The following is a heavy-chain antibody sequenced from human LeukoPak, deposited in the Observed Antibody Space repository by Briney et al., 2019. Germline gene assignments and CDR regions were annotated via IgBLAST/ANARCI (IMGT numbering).Heavy chain of an antibody. CDR1: GFTFSDYS. J-gene: IGHJ4*02. CDR2: ISSSGATM. CDR3: TRDSGDYSSDY. Sequence: GGSLRLSCAASGFTFSDYSMNWIRQAPGKGLEWVSYISSSGATMYYADSVKGRFTISRDNAKNSLYLQTNGLRAEDTAVYYCTRDSGDYSSDYWGQGTLVTVSS. V-gene: IGHV3-11*01. D-gene: IGHD5-12*01.